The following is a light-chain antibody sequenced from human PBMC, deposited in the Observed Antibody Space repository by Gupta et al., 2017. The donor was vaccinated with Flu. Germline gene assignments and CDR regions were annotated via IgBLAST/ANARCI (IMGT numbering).Light chain of an antibody. CDR1: NIGSKS. CDR2: DDS. V-gene: IGLV3-21*02. CDR3: QVWDRGSDEVV. Sequence: SYGLPQLPPVPVAPGQTARITCGEINIGSKSVLWCQQKPGQAPTLVVYDDSDRPSWSPQQFSGSNTVSTAALTISRVEAGDEADYFCQVWDRGSDEVVFGGGTKLTVL. J-gene: IGLJ2*01.